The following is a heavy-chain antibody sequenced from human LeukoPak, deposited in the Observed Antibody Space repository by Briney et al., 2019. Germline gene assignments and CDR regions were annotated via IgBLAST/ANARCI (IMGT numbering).Heavy chain of an antibody. V-gene: IGHV1-2*04. Sequence: GASVKVSCKASGYTFTGYYMHWVRQAPGQGLEWMGWINPNSGGTNYAQKFQGWVTMTRDTSISTAYMELSRLRAEDTAVYYCARSSDSSSLQYFQHWGQGTLVTVSS. CDR3: ARSSDSSSLQYFQH. J-gene: IGHJ1*01. D-gene: IGHD6-6*01. CDR2: INPNSGGT. CDR1: GYTFTGYY.